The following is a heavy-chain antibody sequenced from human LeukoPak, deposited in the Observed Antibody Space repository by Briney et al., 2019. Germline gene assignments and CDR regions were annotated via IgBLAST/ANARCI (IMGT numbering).Heavy chain of an antibody. Sequence: SETLSLTCTVSGGSISSYYWSWIRQPPGKGLEWIGYIYYSGSTNYNPSLKSRVTISVDTSKNQFSLKPSSVTAADTAVYYCARHAGEYYYDSSGYRPFDYWGQGTLVTVSS. CDR2: IYYSGST. CDR1: GGSISSYY. J-gene: IGHJ4*02. D-gene: IGHD3-22*01. V-gene: IGHV4-59*08. CDR3: ARHAGEYYYDSSGYRPFDY.